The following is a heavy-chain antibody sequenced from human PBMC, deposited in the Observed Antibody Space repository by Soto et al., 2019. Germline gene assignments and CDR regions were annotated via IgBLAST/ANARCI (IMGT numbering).Heavy chain of an antibody. CDR3: ARMRPVRLGRWAMDV. D-gene: IGHD7-27*01. CDR2: IHYSGST. J-gene: IGHJ6*02. Sequence: QVQLQESGPGLVKPSQTLSLTCTVSGGSINSGDYYWSWIRQPPGKGLEWIGYIHYSGSTTYNPSIKSRLTTSVDTSESQFSLKLNSVTAADPAVNYCARMRPVRLGRWAMDVWGQGTTVTVSS. V-gene: IGHV4-30-4*01. CDR1: GGSINSGDYY.